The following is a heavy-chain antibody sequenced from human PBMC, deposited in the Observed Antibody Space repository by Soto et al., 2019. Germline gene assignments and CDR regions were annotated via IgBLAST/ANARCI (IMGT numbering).Heavy chain of an antibody. D-gene: IGHD2-2*01. CDR3: ARGYCSSTSCYDYYYGMDV. J-gene: IGHJ6*02. CDR2: IIPIFGTA. CDR1: GYTFTSYD. Sequence: ASVKVSCKASGYTFTSYDINWVRQATGQGLEWMGGIIPIFGTANYAQKFQGRVTITADESTSTAYMELSSLRSEDTAVYYCARGYCSSTSCYDYYYGMDVWGQGTTVTVSS. V-gene: IGHV1-69*13.